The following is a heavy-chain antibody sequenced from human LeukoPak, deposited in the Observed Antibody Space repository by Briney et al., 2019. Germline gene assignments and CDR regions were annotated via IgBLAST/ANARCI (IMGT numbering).Heavy chain of an antibody. CDR3: ARTPPVIAVAVHDY. J-gene: IGHJ4*02. V-gene: IGHV1-18*01. CDR2: ISAYNGNT. D-gene: IGHD6-19*01. CDR1: GYTFTSYG. Sequence: GASVKVSCKASGYTFTSYGISWVRQAPGQGLEWMGGISAYNGNTNYAQKLQGRVTMTTDTSTSTAYMELRSLRSDDTAVYYCARTPPVIAVAVHDYWGQGTLVTVSS.